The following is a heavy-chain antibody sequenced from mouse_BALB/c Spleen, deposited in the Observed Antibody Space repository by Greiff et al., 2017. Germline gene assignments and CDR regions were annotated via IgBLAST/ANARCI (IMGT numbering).Heavy chain of an antibody. V-gene: IGHV6-6*02. Sequence: EVKLEESGGGLVQPGGSMKLSCVASGFTFSNYWMNWVRQSPEKGLEWVAEIRLKSNNYATHYAESVKGRFTISRDDSKSSVYLQMNNLRAEDTGIYYCTSAHYGSSHWYFDVWGAGTTVTVSS. D-gene: IGHD1-1*01. CDR1: GFTFSNYW. CDR3: TSAHYGSSHWYFDV. CDR2: IRLKSNNYAT. J-gene: IGHJ1*01.